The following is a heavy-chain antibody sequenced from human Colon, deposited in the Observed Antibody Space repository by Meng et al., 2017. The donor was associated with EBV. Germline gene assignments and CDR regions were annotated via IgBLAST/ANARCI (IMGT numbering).Heavy chain of an antibody. D-gene: IGHD6-19*01. CDR3: ARVSSGWDYFDY. Sequence: QAELIGSGPGLVKPSQTLSLTCTVSGGSVSSGGYYWTWIRQHPGKGLEWFGHIYYSGSTFYNPSLKRRVIISIDTSKNQFSLNLRSVTAADTAVYYCARVSSGWDYFDYWGQGTLVTVSS. J-gene: IGHJ4*02. CDR2: IYYSGST. CDR1: GGSVSSGGYY. V-gene: IGHV4-31*03.